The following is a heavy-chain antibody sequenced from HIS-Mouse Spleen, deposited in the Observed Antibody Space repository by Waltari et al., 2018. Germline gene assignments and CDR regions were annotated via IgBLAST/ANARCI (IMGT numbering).Heavy chain of an antibody. CDR1: GCSIRRSISS. CDR3: AREIPYSSSWYDWYFDL. CDR2: IYYSGST. Sequence: QLQLQESGPGLVKPSETLSLTCTVPGCSIRRSISSWGWIRQTPGKGLEWIGSIYYSGSTYYNPSLKSRVTISVDTSKNQFSLKLSSVTAADTAVYYCAREIPYSSSWYDWYFDLWGRGTLVTVSS. V-gene: IGHV4-39*07. J-gene: IGHJ2*01. D-gene: IGHD6-13*01.